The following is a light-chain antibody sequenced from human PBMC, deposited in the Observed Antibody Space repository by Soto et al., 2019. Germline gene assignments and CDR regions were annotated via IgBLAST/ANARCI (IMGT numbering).Light chain of an antibody. CDR2: GNK. V-gene: IGLV1-40*01. Sequence: QSALTQPPSVSGAPGQRVTISCTGSSSNIGAGYDVHWYQQRPGTAPKLLIYGNKNRPSGVPDRFSGSKSGTSASLAISGLQAEDEADYYCSSYTTTDPYVFGTGTKLTVL. J-gene: IGLJ1*01. CDR1: SSNIGAGYD. CDR3: SSYTTTDPYV.